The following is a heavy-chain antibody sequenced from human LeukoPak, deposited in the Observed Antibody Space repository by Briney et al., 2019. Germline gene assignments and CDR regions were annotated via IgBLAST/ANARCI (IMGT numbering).Heavy chain of an antibody. CDR1: GGSFSGYY. CDR2: INHSGST. J-gene: IGHJ4*02. D-gene: IGHD2-15*01. Sequence: SETLSLTCAVYGGSFSGYYWSWIRQPPGKGLEWIGEINHSGSTNYNPSLKSRVTISVDTSKNQFSLKLSSVTAADTAVYYCARAFRGSSYDYWGQGTLVTVSS. V-gene: IGHV4-34*01. CDR3: ARAFRGSSYDY.